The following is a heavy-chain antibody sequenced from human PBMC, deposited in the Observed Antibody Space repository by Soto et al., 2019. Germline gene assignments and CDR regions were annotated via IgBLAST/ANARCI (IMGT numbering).Heavy chain of an antibody. CDR3: AGHSYYYGSTYGCWLDP. J-gene: IGHJ5*02. V-gene: IGHV4-39*01. CDR2: IYYSGST. CDR1: GGSISISSYY. D-gene: IGHD3-10*01. Sequence: PSETLSLTCTVSGGSISISSYYWCWIRHPPGKGLAWIGSIYYSGSTYYNPSLKSRVTISVDTSKNQFSLKLSSVTAADTAVYYFAGHSYYYGSTYGCWLDPWGQGALVTVS.